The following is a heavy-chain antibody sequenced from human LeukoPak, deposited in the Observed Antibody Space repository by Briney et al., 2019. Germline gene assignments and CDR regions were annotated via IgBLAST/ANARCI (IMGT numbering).Heavy chain of an antibody. Sequence: GASVKVSCKASGYTFTSYGISWVRQAPGQGLEWMGWINPNSGGTNYAQKFQGRVTMTRDTSISTAYMELSRLRSDDTAVYYCARVLNNWNDPDIWGQGTMVTVSS. D-gene: IGHD1-20*01. CDR2: INPNSGGT. V-gene: IGHV1-2*02. J-gene: IGHJ3*02. CDR3: ARVLNNWNDPDI. CDR1: GYTFTSYG.